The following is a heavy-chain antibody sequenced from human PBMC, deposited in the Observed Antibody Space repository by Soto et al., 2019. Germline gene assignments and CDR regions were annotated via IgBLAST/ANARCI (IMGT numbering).Heavy chain of an antibody. CDR3: YREVRPGPPEFYGMDV. Sequence: SETLSLTCAVSGGSISSGGYSWSWIRQPPGKGLEWIGYIYHSGSTYYNPSLKSRVTISVDRSKNQFSLKLSSVTAADTAVYYWYREVRPGPPEFYGMDVWGQGTTVTVSS. D-gene: IGHD1-1*01. CDR2: IYHSGST. V-gene: IGHV4-30-2*01. CDR1: GGSISSGGYS. J-gene: IGHJ6*02.